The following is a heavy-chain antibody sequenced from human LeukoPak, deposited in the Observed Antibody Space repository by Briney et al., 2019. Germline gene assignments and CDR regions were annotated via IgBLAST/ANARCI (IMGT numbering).Heavy chain of an antibody. V-gene: IGHV3-74*03. D-gene: IGHD6-19*01. Sequence: GGSLRLSCAASPFTFSGYWMHWARQAPGKGLVWVSRINSDGYSITYADSVKGRFTISRDNPKNTLYLQMNSLIAEDTAVYFCTRAGYSSGFDSWGQGTLVTVSS. J-gene: IGHJ5*01. CDR3: TRAGYSSGFDS. CDR2: INSDGYSI. CDR1: PFTFSGYW.